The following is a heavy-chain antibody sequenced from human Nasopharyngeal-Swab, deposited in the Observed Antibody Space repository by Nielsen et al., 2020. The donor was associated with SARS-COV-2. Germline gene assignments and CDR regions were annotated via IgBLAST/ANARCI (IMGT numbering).Heavy chain of an antibody. D-gene: IGHD1-26*01. CDR3: ARSASGSYYHWFDP. J-gene: IGHJ5*02. V-gene: IGHV1-8*01. CDR2: MNPNSGNT. CDR1: GYTFTSYD. Sequence: ASVKVSCKASGYTFTSYDINWVRQATGQGLEWMGWMNPNSGNTGYAQKFQGRVTMTRNTSISTAYMELSSLRSEDTAVYYCARSASGSYYHWFDPWGQGTLVTVSS.